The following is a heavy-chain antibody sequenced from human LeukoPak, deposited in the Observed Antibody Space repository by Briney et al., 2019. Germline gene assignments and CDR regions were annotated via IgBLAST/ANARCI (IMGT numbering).Heavy chain of an antibody. CDR3: ARDTGYLGSNYGMDV. CDR2: IFYSGST. CDR1: GGSISSYY. V-gene: IGHV4-59*01. Sequence: PSETLSLTCTVSGGSISSYYWSWIRQPPGKGLEWIGYIFYSGSTNCNPSLKSRVTMSVDTSKNQFSLNLSSVTAADTAIYYCARDTGYLGSNYGMDVWGQGTTVTVSS. D-gene: IGHD3-22*01. J-gene: IGHJ6*02.